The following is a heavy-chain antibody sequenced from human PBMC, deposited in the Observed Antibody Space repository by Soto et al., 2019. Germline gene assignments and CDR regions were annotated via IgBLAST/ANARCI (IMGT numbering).Heavy chain of an antibody. Sequence: PWSSLRLSCAASGFTFSSYGMHWVRQAPGKGLEWVAVISYDGSNKYYADSVKGRFNISRDNSKNTLYLQMNSLRAEETAVYYCAKFIAAAGQGAFDIWGQGTMDTVSS. CDR1: GFTFSSYG. J-gene: IGHJ3*02. CDR3: AKFIAAAGQGAFDI. CDR2: ISYDGSNK. D-gene: IGHD6-13*01. V-gene: IGHV3-30*18.